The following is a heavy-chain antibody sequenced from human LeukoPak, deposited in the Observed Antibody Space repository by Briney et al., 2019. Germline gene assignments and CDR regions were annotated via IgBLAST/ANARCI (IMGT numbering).Heavy chain of an antibody. D-gene: IGHD2/OR15-2a*01. J-gene: IGHJ4*02. CDR2: INGRGDST. CDR3: ARRDFSHSTTYNPLSDC. V-gene: IGHV3-23*01. CDR1: GFTFSTYA. Sequence: PGGSLRLSCAASGFTFSTYAMTWVRQAPGEGLQWVSGINGRGDSTYYADSLQGRFTISRDNSKNTLYLQMNSLRADDTAVYYCARRDFSHSTTYNPLSDCWGQGTLVTVSS.